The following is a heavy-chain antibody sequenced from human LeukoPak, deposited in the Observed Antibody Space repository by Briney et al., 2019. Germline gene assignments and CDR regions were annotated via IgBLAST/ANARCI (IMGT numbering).Heavy chain of an antibody. CDR2: ISAYNGNT. Sequence: GASVKVSCKASGYTFTNYGISWVRQAPGQGLEWMGWISAYNGNTNYAQKLQGRVTMTTDTSTSTAYMELRSLRSDDTAVYYCADYYGSGSFDAFDIWGQGTMVTVSS. J-gene: IGHJ3*02. D-gene: IGHD3-10*01. CDR3: ADYYGSGSFDAFDI. V-gene: IGHV1-18*01. CDR1: GYTFTNYG.